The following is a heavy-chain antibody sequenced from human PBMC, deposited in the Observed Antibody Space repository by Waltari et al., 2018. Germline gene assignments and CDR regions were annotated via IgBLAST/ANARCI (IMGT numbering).Heavy chain of an antibody. CDR1: GGTFSSYA. CDR3: ARDDVGGLLNGADAFDI. CDR2: SIPISGTS. V-gene: IGHV1-69*13. D-gene: IGHD3-16*01. Sequence: QVKLVQSGAEVKRPGSSVTVSCKATGGTFSSYAISWVRRAPGPGLEGMGGSIPISGTSNAAQKFLGRVTITADDSTRTAYREPSSLRSEDTAVYYCARDDVGGLLNGADAFDIWGQGTMVTVSS. J-gene: IGHJ3*02.